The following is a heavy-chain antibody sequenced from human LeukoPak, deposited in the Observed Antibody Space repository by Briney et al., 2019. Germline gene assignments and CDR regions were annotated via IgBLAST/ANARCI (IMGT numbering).Heavy chain of an antibody. CDR1: GGSISSGGYS. D-gene: IGHD6-13*01. Sequence: SQTLSLTRAVSGGSISSGGYSWSWIRQPPGKGLEWIGYIYHSGSTYYNPSPKSRVTISVDRSKNQFSLKLSSVTAADTAVYYCARSSVAAAGYFDYWGQGTLVTVSS. CDR2: IYHSGST. J-gene: IGHJ4*02. CDR3: ARSSVAAAGYFDY. V-gene: IGHV4-30-2*01.